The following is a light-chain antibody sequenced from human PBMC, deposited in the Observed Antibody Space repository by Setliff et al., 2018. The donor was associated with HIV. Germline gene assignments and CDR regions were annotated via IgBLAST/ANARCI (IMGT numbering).Light chain of an antibody. J-gene: IGLJ1*01. CDR2: EVR. CDR3: SSYALTNTLP. V-gene: IGLV2-14*01. CDR1: TSDVGGYNY. Sequence: QSALTQPASVSGSPGQSITISCTGPTSDVGGYNYVSWYQQHPGKAPKLIIYEVRNRPSGVSDRFSGSKSGNTASLTISGLQAEDEADYYCSSYALTNTLPFGTGTKVTVL.